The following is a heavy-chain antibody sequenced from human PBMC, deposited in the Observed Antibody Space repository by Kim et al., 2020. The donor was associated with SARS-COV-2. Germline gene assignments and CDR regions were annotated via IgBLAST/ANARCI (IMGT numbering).Heavy chain of an antibody. CDR2: ISWNSATI. CDR3: AKDIDADSCGWASFWY. Sequence: GGSLRLSCAASGFAFDDYAMHWVRQAPGKGLEWVSGISWNSATIHYADSVKGRFTISRDNAKKSLYLQMNSLRAEDTAVYYCAKDIDADSCGWASFWYWGQGTLVTVSS. V-gene: IGHV3-9*01. CDR1: GFAFDDYA. D-gene: IGHD3-22*01. J-gene: IGHJ4*02.